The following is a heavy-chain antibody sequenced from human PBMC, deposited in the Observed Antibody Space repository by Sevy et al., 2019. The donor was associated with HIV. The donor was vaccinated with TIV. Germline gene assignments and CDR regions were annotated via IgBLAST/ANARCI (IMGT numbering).Heavy chain of an antibody. V-gene: IGHV4-34*01. Sequence: SETLSLTCAVYGGSFGGYYWSWIRQPPGKGLEWIGEINHSGSTNYNPSLKSRVTISVDTSKNQFSLKLSSVTAADTAVYYCARGRAARTTHYYYGMDVWGQGTTVTVSS. J-gene: IGHJ6*02. CDR1: GGSFGGYY. D-gene: IGHD6-6*01. CDR2: INHSGST. CDR3: ARGRAARTTHYYYGMDV.